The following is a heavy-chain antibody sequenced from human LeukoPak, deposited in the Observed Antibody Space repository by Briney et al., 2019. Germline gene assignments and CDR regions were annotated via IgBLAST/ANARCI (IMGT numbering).Heavy chain of an antibody. CDR1: GYTFTDYY. Sequence: ASVKVSCKASGYTFTDYYMNWVRQAPEQGLEWMGWIHPNSGGTNYAQKFQGRVTMTRDTSISTAYMELSRLTSDDTAVYYCGRKSAARKTSEFDYWGQGTLVTVSS. D-gene: IGHD6-6*01. CDR3: GRKSAARKTSEFDY. V-gene: IGHV1-2*02. CDR2: IHPNSGGT. J-gene: IGHJ4*02.